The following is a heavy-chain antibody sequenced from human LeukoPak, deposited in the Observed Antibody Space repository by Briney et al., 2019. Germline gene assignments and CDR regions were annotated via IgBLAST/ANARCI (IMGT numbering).Heavy chain of an antibody. D-gene: IGHD1-7*01. V-gene: IGHV4-39*01. CDR3: ARHPSRGLITGTTHWFDP. CDR1: GGSFSGYY. CDR2: IYYSGST. Sequence: SETLSLTCAVYGGSFSGYYWGWIRQPPGKGLEWIGSIYYSGSTYYNPSLKSRVTISVDTSKNQFSLKLSSVTAADTAVYYCARHPSRGLITGTTHWFDPWGQGTLVTVSS. J-gene: IGHJ5*02.